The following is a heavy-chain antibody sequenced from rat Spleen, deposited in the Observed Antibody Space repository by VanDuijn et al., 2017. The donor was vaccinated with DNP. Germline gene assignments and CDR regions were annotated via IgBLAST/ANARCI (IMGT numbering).Heavy chain of an antibody. CDR3: ACHYGGYAMDA. Sequence: QVQLKESGPGLVQPSRTLSLTCTVSGFSLTSYGVSWVRQPPGKGLEWIAAIWGGGSTDYNSALRSRLSISRDTSKSQVFLKMNSLQTEDTAMYFCACHYGGYAMDAWGQGTSVTVSS. D-gene: IGHD1-11*01. J-gene: IGHJ4*01. CDR2: IWGGGST. CDR1: GFSLTSYG. V-gene: IGHV2S8*01.